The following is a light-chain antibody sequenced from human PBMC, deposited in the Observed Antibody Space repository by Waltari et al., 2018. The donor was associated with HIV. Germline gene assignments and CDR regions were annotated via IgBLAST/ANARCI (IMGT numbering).Light chain of an antibody. V-gene: IGKV2-28*01. CDR2: LGS. J-gene: IGKJ2*01. CDR3: MQALQTPPT. CDR1: QSLLHRSGYND. Sequence: DIVMTQSPLSLPVTPGEAASISCRSSQSLLHRSGYNDLDWYPQTPGPSPQLLVYLGSNRASGVPDRFSGSGSGTDFTLKISRVEAEDVGVYYCMQALQTPPTFGQGTKLEIK.